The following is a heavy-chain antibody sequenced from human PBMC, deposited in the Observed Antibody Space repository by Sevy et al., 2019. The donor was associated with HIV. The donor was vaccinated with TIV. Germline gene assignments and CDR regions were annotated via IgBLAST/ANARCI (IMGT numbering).Heavy chain of an antibody. CDR2: ISSSSNYI. CDR3: ARGEVNYDSLIPIRTEGGYYYGMDV. D-gene: IGHD3-3*01. Sequence: GGSLRLSCAASGFTFSSYSMNWVRQAPGKGLEWVSYISSSSNYIYYADSVKGRFTISRDNAKNSLYLQMNSLRAEDTAVYYCARGEVNYDSLIPIRTEGGYYYGMDVWGQGTTVTVSS. CDR1: GFTFSSYS. V-gene: IGHV3-21*01. J-gene: IGHJ6*02.